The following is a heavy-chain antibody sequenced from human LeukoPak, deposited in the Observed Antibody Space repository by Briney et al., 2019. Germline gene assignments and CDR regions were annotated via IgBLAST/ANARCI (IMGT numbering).Heavy chain of an antibody. J-gene: IGHJ5*02. V-gene: IGHV1-2*02. CDR2: INPNSGGT. CDR3: ASGYCSSTSCYASTRFDP. Sequence: ASVTVSCTASGYTFTGYYMHWVGQAPGQGLEWMGWINPNSGGTNYAQKFQGRVTMTRDTSISTAYMELSRLRSDDTAVYYCASGYCSSTSCYASTRFDPWGQGTRVTVSS. D-gene: IGHD2-2*01. CDR1: GYTFTGYY.